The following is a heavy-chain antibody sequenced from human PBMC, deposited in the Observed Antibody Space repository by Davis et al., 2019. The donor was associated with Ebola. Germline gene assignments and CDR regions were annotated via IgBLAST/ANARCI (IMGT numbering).Heavy chain of an antibody. CDR2: ISSSSSYI. Sequence: GGSLRLSCAASGFTFSDYGMNWVRQAPGKGLEWVSYISSSSSYIYYADSVKGRFTVSRDNAKKSLYLQMNSLRDEDTAVYYCARGTRDLTIFGVATLYKRNYFDPWGQGTLVTVSS. CDR3: ARGTRDLTIFGVATLYKRNYFDP. D-gene: IGHD3-3*01. J-gene: IGHJ5*02. V-gene: IGHV3-21*01. CDR1: GFTFSDYG.